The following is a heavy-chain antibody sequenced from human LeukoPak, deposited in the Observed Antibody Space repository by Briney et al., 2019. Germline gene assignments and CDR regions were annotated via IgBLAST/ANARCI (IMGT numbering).Heavy chain of an antibody. J-gene: IGHJ6*03. D-gene: IGHD1/OR15-1a*01. CDR2: IYYSGST. CDR3: ARAFRHRNNNYYYYYYMDV. Sequence: SETLSLTCTVSGGSISSYYWSWIRQPPGKGLEWIGYIYYSGSTNYNPSLKSRVTISVDTSKNQFSLKLSSVTAADTAVYYCARAFRHRNNNYYYYYYMDVWGKGITVTVSS. V-gene: IGHV4-59*01. CDR1: GGSISSYY.